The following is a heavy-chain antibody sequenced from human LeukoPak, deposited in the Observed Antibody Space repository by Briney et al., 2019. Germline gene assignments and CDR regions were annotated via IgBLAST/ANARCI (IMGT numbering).Heavy chain of an antibody. CDR1: GYTFTSYG. Sequence: ASVTVSCKASGYTFTSYGISWVRQAPGQGLEWMGRINPNSGGTNYAQKFQGRVTMTRDTSISTAYMELSRLRSDDTAVYYCARVGSGYSGYPIDYWGQGTLVTVSS. J-gene: IGHJ4*02. CDR2: INPNSGGT. V-gene: IGHV1-2*06. CDR3: ARVGSGYSGYPIDY. D-gene: IGHD5-12*01.